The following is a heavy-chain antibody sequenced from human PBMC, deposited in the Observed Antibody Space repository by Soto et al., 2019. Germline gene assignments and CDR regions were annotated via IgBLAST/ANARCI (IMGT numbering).Heavy chain of an antibody. CDR3: ARGPNPLNCSSTSCYPFDY. Sequence: QVQLQQWGAGLLKPSETLSLTCAVYGGSFSGYYWSWIRQPPGKGLVWIGEINHSGSTNYNPSLKGRVTISVATSKNQFSVKVSSVTAADTTVYYCARGPNPLNCSSTSCYPFDYWGQGTLVTVST. J-gene: IGHJ4*02. V-gene: IGHV4-34*01. D-gene: IGHD2-2*01. CDR2: INHSGST. CDR1: GGSFSGYY.